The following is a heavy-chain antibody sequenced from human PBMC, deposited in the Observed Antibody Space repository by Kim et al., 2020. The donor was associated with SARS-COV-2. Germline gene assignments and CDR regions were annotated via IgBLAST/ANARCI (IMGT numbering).Heavy chain of an antibody. D-gene: IGHD3-22*01. Sequence: SGPTLVNPTQTLTLTCTFSGFSLSTSGVGVGWIRQPPGKALEWLALIYWDDDKRYSPSLKSRLTITKDTSKNQVVLTMTNMDPVDTATYYCARTVYYDSSGYPRKTRGYFDYWGQGTLVTVSS. J-gene: IGHJ4*02. CDR1: GFSLSTSGVG. CDR2: IYWDDDK. V-gene: IGHV2-5*02. CDR3: ARTVYYDSSGYPRKTRGYFDY.